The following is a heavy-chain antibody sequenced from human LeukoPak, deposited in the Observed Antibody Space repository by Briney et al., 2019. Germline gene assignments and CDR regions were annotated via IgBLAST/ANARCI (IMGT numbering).Heavy chain of an antibody. J-gene: IGHJ4*02. Sequence: PGRSLRLSCAASGFTFSSYGMRWVRQAPGKGLEWVAVISYDGSNKYYADSVKRRFTISRDNSKNTLYLQMNSLRAEDTAVYYCAKGDNCNGVHYWGQGTLVTVSS. CDR1: GFTFSSYG. D-gene: IGHD1-20*01. V-gene: IGHV3-30*18. CDR3: AKGDNCNGVHY. CDR2: ISYDGSNK.